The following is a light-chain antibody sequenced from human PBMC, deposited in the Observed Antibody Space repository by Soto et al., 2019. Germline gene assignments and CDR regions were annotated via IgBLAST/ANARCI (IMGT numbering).Light chain of an antibody. CDR2: DVN. CDR1: SSDVGAYNF. Sequence: QSALTQPASVSGSPGQSITISCTGTSSDVGAYNFVSWYQHHPGKAPQLIIYDVNNRPSGVSDRFSGSKSGNPPSLTISGLQAEDEADYYCSAYTTTATRLFGGGTQLTVL. J-gene: IGLJ2*01. CDR3: SAYTTTATRL. V-gene: IGLV2-14*03.